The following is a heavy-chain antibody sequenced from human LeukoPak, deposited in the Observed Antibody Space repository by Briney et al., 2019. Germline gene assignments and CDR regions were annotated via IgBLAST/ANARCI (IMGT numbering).Heavy chain of an antibody. CDR2: IWYDGSNK. Sequence: PGRSLRLSCAASGFTFSSYGMHWVRQAPGKGLEWVAVIWYDGSNKYYADSVKGRFTISRDNSKNALYLQMNSLRAEDTAVYYCARGEKYYFDYWGQGTLVTVSS. J-gene: IGHJ4*02. V-gene: IGHV3-33*01. CDR1: GFTFSSYG. CDR3: ARGEKYYFDY.